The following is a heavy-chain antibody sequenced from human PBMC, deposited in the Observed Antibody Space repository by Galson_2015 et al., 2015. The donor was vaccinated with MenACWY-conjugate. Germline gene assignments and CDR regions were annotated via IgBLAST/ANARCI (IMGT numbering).Heavy chain of an antibody. D-gene: IGHD3-3*01. Sequence: SLRLSCAASGFTFSSYSMNWVRQAPGKGLEWVSSISSSSSYIYYADSVKGRFTISRDNAKNSLYLQMNSLRAEDTAVYYCARDRGRANCDFWSGSSSYYYYGMDVWGQGTTVTVSS. CDR2: ISSSSSYI. CDR1: GFTFSSYS. V-gene: IGHV3-21*01. CDR3: ARDRGRANCDFWSGSSSYYYYGMDV. J-gene: IGHJ6*02.